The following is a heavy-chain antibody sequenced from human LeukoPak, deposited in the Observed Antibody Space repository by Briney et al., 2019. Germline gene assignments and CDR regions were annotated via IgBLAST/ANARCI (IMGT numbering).Heavy chain of an antibody. D-gene: IGHD1-26*01. CDR3: ARDVSGSPFEY. Sequence: GGSLRLSCAASGFTFSNYWMSWVRQAPGKGLEWVANIKQEGSEKYYVDSVKGRFTISRDNSKNTLFLQMNSLRAEDTAVYYCARDVSGSPFEYWGQGTLVTVSS. CDR2: IKQEGSEK. CDR1: GFTFSNYW. J-gene: IGHJ4*02. V-gene: IGHV3-7*01.